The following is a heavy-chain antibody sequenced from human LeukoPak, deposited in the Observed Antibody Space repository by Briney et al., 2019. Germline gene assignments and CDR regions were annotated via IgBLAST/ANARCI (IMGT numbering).Heavy chain of an antibody. CDR2: INPNSGGT. D-gene: IGHD3-10*01. CDR3: ARGSYYYGSGSYYNDY. V-gene: IGHV1-2*02. CDR1: GGTFSSYA. Sequence: ASVKVSCKASGGTFSSYAISWVRQAPGQGLEWMGWINPNSGGTNYAQKFQGRVTMTRDTSISTAYMELSRLRSDDTAVYYCARGSYYYGSGSYYNDYWGQGTLVTVSS. J-gene: IGHJ4*02.